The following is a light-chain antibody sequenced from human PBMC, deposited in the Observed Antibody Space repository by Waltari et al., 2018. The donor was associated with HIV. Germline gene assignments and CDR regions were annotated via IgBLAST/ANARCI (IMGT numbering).Light chain of an antibody. CDR1: QNINRY. CDR3: QQSYTTPRT. J-gene: IGKJ2*02. CDR2: AAS. V-gene: IGKV1-39*01. Sequence: DIQMTQSPSSLSASVGDRVTITCRASQNINRYLTWYQHKPGQVPNLLIYAASSLQSGVPSRFSGSGSETDFTLTISGLQPEDLATYYCQQSYTTPRTFGQGTKLEIK.